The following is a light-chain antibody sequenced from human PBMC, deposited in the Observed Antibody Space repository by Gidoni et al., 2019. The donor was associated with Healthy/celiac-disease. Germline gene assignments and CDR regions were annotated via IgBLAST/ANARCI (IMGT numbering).Light chain of an antibody. V-gene: IGLV2-23*02. J-gene: IGLJ3*02. CDR1: SSDVGRYNL. CDR3: CSYAGSSTWV. CDR2: EVS. Sequence: QSALTQPATVSGSPGQSITISCTGTSSDVGRYNLVSWYHQHPGKAPKLMFYEVSKRPSGVSNRFSGSKSGNTASLTISGLQAEDEADYYCCSYAGSSTWVFGGGTKLTVL.